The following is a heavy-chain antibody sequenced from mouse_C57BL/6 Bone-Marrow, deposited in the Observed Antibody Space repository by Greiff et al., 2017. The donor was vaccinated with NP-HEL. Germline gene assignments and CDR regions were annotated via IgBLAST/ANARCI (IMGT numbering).Heavy chain of an antibody. J-gene: IGHJ2*01. CDR1: GFTFSSYG. D-gene: IGHD1-1*01. Sequence: DVKLVESGGDLVKPGGSLKLSCAVSGFTFSSYGMSWVRQTPDKRLEWVATISSGGSYTYYPDSVKGRFTISRDNAKNTLYLQMSSLKSEDTAMYYCARQGYYYGSYYFDYWGQGTTLTVSS. CDR2: ISSGGSYT. V-gene: IGHV5-6*02. CDR3: ARQGYYYGSYYFDY.